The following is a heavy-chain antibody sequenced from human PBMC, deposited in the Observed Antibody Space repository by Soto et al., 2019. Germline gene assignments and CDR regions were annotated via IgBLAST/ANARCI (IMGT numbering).Heavy chain of an antibody. CDR1: GFTFSDYY. Sequence: QVQLVESGGGLVKPGGSLRLSCAASGFTFSDYYMSWIRQAPGKGLEWVSYISSSSSYTNYADSVKGRFTISRDNAKNSLYLQMNSLRADDTAVYYCARDLLTHYYDFWSGYSQGWFDPWGQGTLVTVSS. J-gene: IGHJ5*02. CDR2: ISSSSSYT. V-gene: IGHV3-11*06. D-gene: IGHD3-3*01. CDR3: ARDLLTHYYDFWSGYSQGWFDP.